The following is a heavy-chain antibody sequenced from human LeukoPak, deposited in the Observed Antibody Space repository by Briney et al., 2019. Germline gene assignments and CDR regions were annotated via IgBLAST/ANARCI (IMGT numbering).Heavy chain of an antibody. CDR1: GGSFSGYY. D-gene: IGHD6-13*01. J-gene: IGHJ6*03. CDR3: ARVFGYSSSWYQDYYMDV. CDR2: INHSGST. V-gene: IGHV4-34*01. Sequence: PSETLSLTCAVYGGSFSGYYWSWIRQPPGKGLEWIGEINHSGSTNYNPSLKSRVTISVDTSKYQFSLKLSSVTAADTAVYYCARVFGYSSSWYQDYYMDVWGKGTTVTVSS.